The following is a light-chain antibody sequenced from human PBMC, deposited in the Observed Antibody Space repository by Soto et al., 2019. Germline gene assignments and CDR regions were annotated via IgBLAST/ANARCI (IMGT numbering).Light chain of an antibody. CDR3: AAWDDSLSGRV. V-gene: IGLV1-47*01. CDR1: SSNIGSNY. Sequence: QPVLTQPPSASGTPGQRVTISCSGSSSNIGSNYVYWYQQLPGTAPKLLIYRNNQRPSGVPDRFSGSKSGTSASLAISGLRPEDEADYYCAAWDDSLSGRVFGGGTKLTVL. J-gene: IGLJ3*02. CDR2: RNN.